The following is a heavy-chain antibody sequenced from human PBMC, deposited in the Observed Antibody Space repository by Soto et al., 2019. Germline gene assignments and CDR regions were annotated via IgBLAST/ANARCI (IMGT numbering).Heavy chain of an antibody. J-gene: IGHJ3*02. D-gene: IGHD3-10*01. CDR1: GVSISSYY. CDR3: ARWYYYGSAIYAFDI. Sequence: SETLSLTCTVSGVSISSYYWSWIRQPPGKALAWLGYMDYSGSSNYNPSLKSRVAISLDTSKNQFSLKLSSVTAADTAMYYCARWYYYGSAIYAFDIWGQGTMVTVSS. V-gene: IGHV4-59*01. CDR2: MDYSGSS.